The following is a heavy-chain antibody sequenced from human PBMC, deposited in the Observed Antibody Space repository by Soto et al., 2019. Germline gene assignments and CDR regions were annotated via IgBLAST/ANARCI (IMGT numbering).Heavy chain of an antibody. Sequence: ASVKVSCKASGYTFTGYYMHCVRQAPGQGLEWMGWINPNSGGTNYAQKFQGRVTISVDTSKNQFSLKLSSVTAADTAVYYCASLTSGSYSYYFDYWGQGTLVTVSS. CDR2: INPNSGGT. D-gene: IGHD1-26*01. CDR1: GYTFTGYY. CDR3: ASLTSGSYSYYFDY. J-gene: IGHJ4*02. V-gene: IGHV1-2*02.